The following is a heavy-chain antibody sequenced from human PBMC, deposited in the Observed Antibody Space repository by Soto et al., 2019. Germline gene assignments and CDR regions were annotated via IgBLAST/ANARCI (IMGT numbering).Heavy chain of an antibody. J-gene: IGHJ6*02. D-gene: IGHD5-18*01. CDR3: DREDLQLWLWGYYYGMEV. V-gene: IGHV4-59*01. CDR1: GGSITGDD. CDR2: IYYCGSA. Sequence: SETLSLTCTVSGGSITGDDWSWIRHPPGKGLEWIDYIYYCGSANYNPSLKSRVTVSVDTSKNQFSLKLSSVTAEDTAVYYCDREDLQLWLWGYYYGMEVWGHGTTVTVSS.